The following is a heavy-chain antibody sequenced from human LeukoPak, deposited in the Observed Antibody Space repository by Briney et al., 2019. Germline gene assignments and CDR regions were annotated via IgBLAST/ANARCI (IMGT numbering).Heavy chain of an antibody. J-gene: IGHJ5*02. CDR3: ARGHYDILTGYLPWFDH. D-gene: IGHD3-9*01. V-gene: IGHV1-8*01. CDR2: MNPNSGNT. CDR1: GYTFTSYD. Sequence: ASVKVSCKASGYTFTSYDINWVRQATGQGLEWMGWMNPNSGNTGYAQKFQGRVTMTRNTSISTAYMELSSLRPEDTAVYYCARGHYDILTGYLPWFDHWGQGTLVTVSS.